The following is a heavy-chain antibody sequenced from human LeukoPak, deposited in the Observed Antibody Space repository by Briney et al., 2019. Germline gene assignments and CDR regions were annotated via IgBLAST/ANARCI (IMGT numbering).Heavy chain of an antibody. CDR2: IYYSGNT. Sequence: SEALSLTCTVSGVSISSSNSYWGWVRQPPGKGLEWIGSIYYSGNTYYNASLKSQVSISIDTSKNPFSLRLTSVTPAHTAVYYCARQTGSGLFILPGGQGTLVTVSS. CDR1: GVSISSSNSY. V-gene: IGHV4-39*01. CDR3: ARQTGSGLFILP. D-gene: IGHD3/OR15-3a*01. J-gene: IGHJ4*02.